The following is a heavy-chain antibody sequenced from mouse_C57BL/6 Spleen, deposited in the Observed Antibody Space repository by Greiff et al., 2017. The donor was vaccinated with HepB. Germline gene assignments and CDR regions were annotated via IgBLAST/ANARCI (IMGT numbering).Heavy chain of an antibody. Sequence: EVKLVESGPGMVKPSQSLSLTCTVTGYSITSGYDWHWIRHFPGNKLEWMGYISYSGSTNYNPSLKSRISITHDTSKNHFFLKLNSVTTEDTATYYCAREGTVAYYFDYWAKAPLSQSPQ. V-gene: IGHV3-1*01. CDR3: AREGTVAYYFDY. CDR1: GYSITSGYD. CDR2: ISYSGST. D-gene: IGHD1-1*01. J-gene: IGHJ2*01.